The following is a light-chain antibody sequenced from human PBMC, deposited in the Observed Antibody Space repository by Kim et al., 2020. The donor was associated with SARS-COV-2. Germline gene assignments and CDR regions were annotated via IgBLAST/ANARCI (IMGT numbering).Light chain of an antibody. Sequence: EVVLTQSPGTLSLSPGERATLSCRASQSVTIDSLLWYQQKPGQAPRLLIHGASTRATGVPDRFSGSGSGTDFTLTISRLEPEDFAVYYCQHYGSSQWTFGQGTKVDIK. CDR3: QHYGSSQWT. J-gene: IGKJ1*01. V-gene: IGKV3-20*01. CDR1: QSVTIDS. CDR2: GAS.